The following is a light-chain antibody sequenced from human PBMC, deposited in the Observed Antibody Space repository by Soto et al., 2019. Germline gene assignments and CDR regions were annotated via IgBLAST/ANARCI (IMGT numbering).Light chain of an antibody. CDR1: QSVSTS. J-gene: IGKJ1*01. CDR2: DAS. V-gene: IGKV3-11*01. CDR3: QVRDVWPS. Sequence: IVLTQSPVTLAVSPGESAVPSCRASQSVSTSLAWYQHKPGQAPRLFIYDASKRAPGIPARFTGSGSGTDFTLTISSLEPEDIAIYYCQVRDVWPSFGQGTKV.